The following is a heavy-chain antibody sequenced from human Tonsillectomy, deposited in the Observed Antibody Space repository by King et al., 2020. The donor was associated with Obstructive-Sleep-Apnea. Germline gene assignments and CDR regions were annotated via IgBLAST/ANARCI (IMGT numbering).Heavy chain of an antibody. CDR2: INIAGTTT. J-gene: IGHJ4*02. D-gene: IGHD6-19*01. CDR3: ARDHHVAGNFDY. CDR1: GFTFSSYW. Sequence: VQLVESGGGLVQPGGSLRLSCAASGFTFSSYWMHWVRQAPGKGLVWVSRINIAGTTTSYADSVKGRFTISRDNAKNTLYLQINRQRAEDTAVYYCARDHHVAGNFDYWGQGTLVTVSS. V-gene: IGHV3-74*01.